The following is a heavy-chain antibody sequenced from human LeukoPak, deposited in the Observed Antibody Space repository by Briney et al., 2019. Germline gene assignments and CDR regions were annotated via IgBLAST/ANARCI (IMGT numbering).Heavy chain of an antibody. Sequence: GGSLRLSCAASGFTFSSYAMHWVRQAPGKGLEWVAVISYDGSNKYYADSVKGRFTIPRDNSKNTLYLQMNSLRAEDTAVYYCARSTPGTYYYGSGSYYNDFDYWGQGTLVTVSS. V-gene: IGHV3-30-3*01. CDR3: ARSTPGTYYYGSGSYYNDFDY. CDR2: ISYDGSNK. CDR1: GFTFSSYA. J-gene: IGHJ4*02. D-gene: IGHD3-10*01.